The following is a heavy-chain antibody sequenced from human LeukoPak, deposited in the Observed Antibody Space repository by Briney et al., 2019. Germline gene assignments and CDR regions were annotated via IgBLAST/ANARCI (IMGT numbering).Heavy chain of an antibody. CDR1: GFTFSSYS. Sequence: GGSLRLSCAASGFTFSSYSMNWVCQAPGKGLEWVSSISSSSSYIYYADSVKGRFTISRDNAKNSLYLQMNSLRAEDTAVYYCARDQRYYYDSSGYYYVGAFDIWGQGTMVTVSS. J-gene: IGHJ3*02. V-gene: IGHV3-21*01. CDR3: ARDQRYYYDSSGYYYVGAFDI. CDR2: ISSSSSYI. D-gene: IGHD3-22*01.